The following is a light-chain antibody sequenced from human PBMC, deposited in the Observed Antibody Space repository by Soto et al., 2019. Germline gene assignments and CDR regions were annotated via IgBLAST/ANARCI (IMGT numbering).Light chain of an antibody. CDR1: QSVLYRSNNKNY. CDR2: WAS. J-gene: IGKJ1*01. V-gene: IGKV4-1*01. CDR3: QQYHSSWT. Sequence: DIVMTQSTDSLAVSLGERATINCKSSQSVLYRSNNKNYLAWYQQKPGQPPKLLIYWASTRESGVPDRFSGSGSGTDFTLTISSLQAEDVAVYYCQQYHSSWTFGQGTKVEIK.